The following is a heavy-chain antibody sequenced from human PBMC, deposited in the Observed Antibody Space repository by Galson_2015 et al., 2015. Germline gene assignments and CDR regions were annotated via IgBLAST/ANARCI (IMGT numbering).Heavy chain of an antibody. CDR3: ARGIIEMATTTYVDY. D-gene: IGHD5-24*01. J-gene: IGHJ4*02. V-gene: IGHV3-33*01. Sequence: SLRLSCAASGSTFSSYGMHWVRQAPGKGLEWVAVIWYDGRNKYYADSVKGRFTISRDNSKNTLYLQMNSLRAEDTAVYYCARGIIEMATTTYVDYWGQGTLVTVSS. CDR2: IWYDGRNK. CDR1: GSTFSSYG.